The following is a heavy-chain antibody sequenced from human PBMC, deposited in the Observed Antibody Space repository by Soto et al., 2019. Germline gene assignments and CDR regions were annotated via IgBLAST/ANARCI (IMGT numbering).Heavy chain of an antibody. Sequence: GSLRLSCAASGFTFSSYAVSWVRQAPGKGPEWISSISGSGSTIYYADSVKGRFTISRDNSKNTLYLQMSSLRAEDTAVYYCAKVFYYYDSSGYYYFDYWGQGTLVTVSS. CDR3: AKVFYYYDSSGYYYFDY. CDR1: GFTFSSYA. J-gene: IGHJ4*02. D-gene: IGHD3-22*01. V-gene: IGHV3-23*01. CDR2: ISGSGSTI.